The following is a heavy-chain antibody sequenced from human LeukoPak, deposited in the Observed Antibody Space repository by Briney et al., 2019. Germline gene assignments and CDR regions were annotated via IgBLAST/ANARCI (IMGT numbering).Heavy chain of an antibody. Sequence: GASVKVSCKASGYTFTGYYMHWVRQAPGQGLEWMGIINPSGGSTSYAQKFQGRVTMTRDTSTSTVYMELSSLRSEDTAVYYCARVFLSVLRYFDWLPRYYYYYMDVWGKGTTVTISS. V-gene: IGHV1-46*01. CDR3: ARVFLSVLRYFDWLPRYYYYYMDV. J-gene: IGHJ6*03. CDR1: GYTFTGYY. D-gene: IGHD3-9*01. CDR2: INPSGGST.